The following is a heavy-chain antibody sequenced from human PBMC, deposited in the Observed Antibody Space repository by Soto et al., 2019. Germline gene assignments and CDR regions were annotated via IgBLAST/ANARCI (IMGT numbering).Heavy chain of an antibody. CDR2: ISYDGINK. D-gene: IGHD3-16*01. CDR3: FGSSAC. Sequence: QVQLVESGGGVVEPGRSLRLSCAASGYTFSDHAMQWVRQAPGKGLEWLALISYDGINKNYADSVRGRFTISTDSSKETLFLQMNRLRPEDTAGYNCFGSSACWGQGPLVTVSS. J-gene: IGHJ4*02. CDR1: GYTFSDHA. V-gene: IGHV3-30-3*01.